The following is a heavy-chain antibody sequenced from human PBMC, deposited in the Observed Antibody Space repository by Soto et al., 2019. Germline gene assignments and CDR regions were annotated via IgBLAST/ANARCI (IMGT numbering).Heavy chain of an antibody. CDR3: ARGREGDY. Sequence: QVHLVQSGAEVKKPGASVKVSCKASGYTFTSYGITWVRQAPGQGLEWMGWISAHNGNTDYAQKLQGRGIVPMDTSTSTAYMELRSLRSDGTGVYYCARGREGDYWGQGAVVSVSS. CDR1: GYTFTSYG. D-gene: IGHD1-26*01. CDR2: ISAHNGNT. J-gene: IGHJ4*02. V-gene: IGHV1-18*01.